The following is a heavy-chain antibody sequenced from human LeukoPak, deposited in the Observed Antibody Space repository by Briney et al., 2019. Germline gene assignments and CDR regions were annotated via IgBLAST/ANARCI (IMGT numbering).Heavy chain of an antibody. CDR2: IYHSGST. D-gene: IGHD6-6*01. CDR3: ARAFSSSSFYFNY. V-gene: IGHV4-59*01. J-gene: IGHJ4*02. CDR1: GDSISTYY. Sequence: SETLSLTCTVSGDSISTYYWNWIRQPPGKGLEWIGYIYHSGSTNYNPSLKSLVTISVDTSKNQFSLKLSSVTAADTAVYYCARAFSSSSFYFNYWGQGTLVTVSS.